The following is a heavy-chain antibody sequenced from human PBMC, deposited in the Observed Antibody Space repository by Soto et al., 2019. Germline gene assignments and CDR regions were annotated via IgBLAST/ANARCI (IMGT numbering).Heavy chain of an antibody. CDR3: AREGAAAGYYYYYGMDV. J-gene: IGHJ6*02. CDR1: GGSISSGGYY. D-gene: IGHD6-13*01. V-gene: IGHV4-31*03. CDR2: ISYSGST. Sequence: QVQLQESGPGLVKPSQTLSLTCTVSGGSISSGGYYWSWIRQHPGKGLEWIGYISYSGSTYYNPSLRSRVTISVDTSKNQFSLKLSSVTAADTAVYYCAREGAAAGYYYYYGMDVWGQGTTVTVSS.